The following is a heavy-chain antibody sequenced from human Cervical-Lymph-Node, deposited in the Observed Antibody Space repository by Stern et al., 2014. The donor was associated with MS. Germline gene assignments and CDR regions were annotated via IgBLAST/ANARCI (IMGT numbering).Heavy chain of an antibody. CDR3: ARAGYSYGYVFDY. CDR1: GGSISSYY. Sequence: VQLVESGPGLVKPSETLSLTCTVSGGSISSYYWSWIRQPPGKGLEWIGYIYYRGSTNYNPSLKSRVTISVDTSKNQFSLKLSSVTAADTAVYYCARAGYSYGYVFDYWGQGTLVTVSS. J-gene: IGHJ4*02. V-gene: IGHV4-59*01. D-gene: IGHD5-18*01. CDR2: IYYRGST.